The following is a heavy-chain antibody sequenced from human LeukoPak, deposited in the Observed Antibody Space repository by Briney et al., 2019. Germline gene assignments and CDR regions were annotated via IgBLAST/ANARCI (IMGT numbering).Heavy chain of an antibody. J-gene: IGHJ4*02. D-gene: IGHD3-16*01. V-gene: IGHV1-69*04. Sequence: SVKVSCKASGGTFSIYAISRMRQAPGQGLGWVGRIIPIFGIANYAQKFQGRVTITAYKSTSTAYMELSSLRSEDTAVYYCAKNGEGGSYFDYWGQGTLVTVSS. CDR3: AKNGEGGSYFDY. CDR2: IIPIFGIA. CDR1: GGTFSIYA.